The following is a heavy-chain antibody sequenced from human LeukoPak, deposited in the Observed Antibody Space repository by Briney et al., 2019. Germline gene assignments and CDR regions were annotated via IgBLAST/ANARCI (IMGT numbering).Heavy chain of an antibody. CDR2: MNPNSGNT. V-gene: IGHV1-8*01. J-gene: IGHJ4*02. CDR3: ARGPLTTNYYDSSGYYYLDY. D-gene: IGHD3-22*01. Sequence: ASVKVSCKASGYTFTSYDINWVRQATGQGLEWMGWMNPNSGNTGYAQKFQGRVTMTRNTSISTAYMELSSLRSEDTAVYYCARGPLTTNYYDSSGYYYLDYWGQGTLVTVSS. CDR1: GYTFTSYD.